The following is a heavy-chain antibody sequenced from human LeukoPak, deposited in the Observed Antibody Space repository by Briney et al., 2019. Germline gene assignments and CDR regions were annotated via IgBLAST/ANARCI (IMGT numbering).Heavy chain of an antibody. CDR1: GGSVSSGSYY. CDR3: ARMAVAGTGPGGVY. D-gene: IGHD6-19*01. V-gene: IGHV4-61*01. J-gene: IGHJ4*02. Sequence: SETLSLTCTVSGGSVSSGSYYWSWIRQPPGKGLEWIGYIYYSGSTNYNPSLKSRVTISVDTSKNQFSLKLSSVTAADTAVYYCARMAVAGTGPGGVYWGQGTLVTVSS. CDR2: IYYSGST.